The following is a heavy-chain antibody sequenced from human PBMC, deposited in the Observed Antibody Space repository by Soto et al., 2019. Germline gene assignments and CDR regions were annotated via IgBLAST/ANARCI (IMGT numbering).Heavy chain of an antibody. Sequence: ASVKVSCKASGYTFGHFYITWVRQAPGQGLEWMGAISPHNRNTNYAEEFRGRGTTTTDTSTTTAYMALRSRRSADTAVYYCAGDYGGYEILTGYSRAHHFDPWGQGALVTVSS. V-gene: IGHV1-18*01. J-gene: IGHJ5*02. CDR3: AGDYGGYEILTGYSRAHHFDP. CDR2: ISPHNRNT. CDR1: GYTFGHFY. D-gene: IGHD3-9*01.